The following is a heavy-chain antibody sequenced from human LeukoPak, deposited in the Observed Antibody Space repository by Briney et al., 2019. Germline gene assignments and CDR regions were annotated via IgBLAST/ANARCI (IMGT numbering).Heavy chain of an antibody. Sequence: GGSLRLSCAASGFTVSSNYMSWVRQAPGKGLEWVSVIYSGGSTYYADSVKGRFTISRDNSKNTLYLQMNSLRAEDTAVYYCARAGLTQWGGEGKFDCWGQGTLVSVSS. CDR2: IYSGGST. D-gene: IGHD2-21*01. CDR1: GFTVSSNY. V-gene: IGHV3-66*01. J-gene: IGHJ4*02. CDR3: ARAGLTQWGGEGKFDC.